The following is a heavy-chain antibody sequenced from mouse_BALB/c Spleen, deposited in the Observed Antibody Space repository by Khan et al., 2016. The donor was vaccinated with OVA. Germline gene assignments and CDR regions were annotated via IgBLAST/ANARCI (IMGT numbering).Heavy chain of an antibody. D-gene: IGHD1-1*01. CDR2: IWRGGST. J-gene: IGHJ4*01. CDR1: GFSLTNFG. Sequence: QVQLKQSGPGLVQPSQSLSITCTVSGFSLTNFGIHWIRQSPGKGLEWLGVIWRGGSTVYNAAFISGLSITKDNSKSQVFFKMNSLQADDTAIYSCAKSLYGSSYDYAMDYWGQGTSVTVSS. CDR3: AKSLYGSSYDYAMDY. V-gene: IGHV2-5*01.